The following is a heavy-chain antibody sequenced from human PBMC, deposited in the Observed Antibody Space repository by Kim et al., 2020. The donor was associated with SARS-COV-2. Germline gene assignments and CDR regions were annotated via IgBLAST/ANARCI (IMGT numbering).Heavy chain of an antibody. CDR3: ARGGVFGVVVSYYMDV. D-gene: IGHD3-3*01. CDR2: IYRGGST. J-gene: IGHJ6*03. Sequence: GGSLRLSCAASGLTVSSNYLNWVRQAPGKGLEWVSTIYRGGSTYYADSVKGRFAISRDNSKNTLYLQMNSLRAEDTAVYYCARGGVFGVVVSYYMDVWG. V-gene: IGHV3-66*01. CDR1: GLTVSSNY.